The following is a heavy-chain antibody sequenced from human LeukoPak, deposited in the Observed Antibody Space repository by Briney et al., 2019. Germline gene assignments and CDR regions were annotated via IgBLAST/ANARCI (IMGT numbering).Heavy chain of an antibody. CDR3: AKDKAGTIVWYGRWAIGLFDY. J-gene: IGHJ4*02. Sequence: PGGSLRLSCAASGFNFDAYAMHWVRQAPGKGLQWVSLISADGGSTYNADSVKGRFTISRDNSKNSLYLQMNSLTTEDTAFYYCAKDKAGTIVWYGRWAIGLFDYWGQGTLLTVSS. D-gene: IGHD6-13*01. CDR2: ISADGGST. CDR1: GFNFDAYA. V-gene: IGHV3-43*02.